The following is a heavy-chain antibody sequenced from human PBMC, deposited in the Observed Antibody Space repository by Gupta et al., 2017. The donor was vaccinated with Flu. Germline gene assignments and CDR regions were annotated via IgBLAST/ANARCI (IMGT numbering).Heavy chain of an antibody. J-gene: IGHJ4*02. CDR3: ARSWADGEVVSAAMTFDY. CDR2: ISSSSSTI. CDR1: GLTFRSFS. V-gene: IGHV3-48*01. Sequence: EVQLVESGGGLVQPGGSLRLSCAASGLTFRSFSRHRVRQAPGKGLEWVSYISSSSSTIYYADSVKGRFAISRDNAKNSLYLQMNSLRAEDTAVYYCARSWADGEVVSAAMTFDYWGQGTLVTVSS. D-gene: IGHD2-2*01.